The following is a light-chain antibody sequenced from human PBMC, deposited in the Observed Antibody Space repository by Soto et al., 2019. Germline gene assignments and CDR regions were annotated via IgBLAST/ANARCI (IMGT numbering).Light chain of an antibody. CDR1: QNIATY. V-gene: IGKV3-11*01. CDR3: QQRSNWPRT. J-gene: IGKJ1*01. CDR2: DVS. Sequence: EIVLTQSPGTLSLSPGERATLSCRASQNIATYLGWYQQKPGQAPRLLIYDVSNRATGIPARFSGSGSGTDFTLTISSLEPEDFAVYYCQQRSNWPRTFGQGTKVDIK.